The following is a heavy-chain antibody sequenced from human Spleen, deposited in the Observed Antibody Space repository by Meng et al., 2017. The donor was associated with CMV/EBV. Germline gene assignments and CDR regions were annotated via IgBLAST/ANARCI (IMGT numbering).Heavy chain of an antibody. D-gene: IGHD3-3*01. J-gene: IGHJ4*02. CDR3: ARVLPFWSGFDY. Sequence: QVQLQQWGAGLLKLSXTLXLTCAVYGGSFSGYYWSWIRQPPGKGLEWIGEINHSGSTNYNPSLKSRVTISVDTSKNQFSLKLSSVTAADTAVYYCARVLPFWSGFDYWGQGTLVTVSS. CDR2: INHSGST. V-gene: IGHV4-34*01. CDR1: GGSFSGYY.